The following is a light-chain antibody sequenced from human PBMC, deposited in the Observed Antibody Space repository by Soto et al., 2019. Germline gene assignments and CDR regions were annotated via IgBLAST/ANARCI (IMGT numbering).Light chain of an antibody. CDR3: GSITRSSTSV. V-gene: IGLV2-14*01. Sequence: QSFLSQPASVSGSPGQSITISCTWTSSDVGGFEYVSWYQHQPGKAPKLIIYDVTKRPSGVSNRFSGSKSGNTASLTISGIQAEDEGDYYCGSITRSSTSVFGTGTKVTVL. CDR1: SSDVGGFEY. CDR2: DVT. J-gene: IGLJ1*01.